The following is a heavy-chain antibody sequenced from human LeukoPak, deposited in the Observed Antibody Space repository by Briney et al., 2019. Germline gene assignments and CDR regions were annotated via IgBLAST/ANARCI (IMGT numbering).Heavy chain of an antibody. J-gene: IGHJ3*02. Sequence: ASVKVSCKASGYTFTRYSLSWVRQTPGQGLEWMGWINPYNGNTNSAQKLQDRVTMTTNTSTMTAYMVLRTLRSDDTAVYYCARMMGTFDAFDIWGQGTMVTVSS. CDR1: GYTFTRYS. V-gene: IGHV1-18*01. D-gene: IGHD1-7*01. CDR2: INPYNGNT. CDR3: ARMMGTFDAFDI.